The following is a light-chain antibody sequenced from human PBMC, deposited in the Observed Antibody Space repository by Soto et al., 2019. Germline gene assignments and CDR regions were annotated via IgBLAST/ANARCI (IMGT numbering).Light chain of an antibody. J-gene: IGKJ1*01. CDR1: QSISSY. CDR2: AAS. CDR3: QQYNKWWT. V-gene: IGKV1-39*01. Sequence: DIQMTQSPSTLSASVGDRVAITCRASQSISSYLNWYQQKPGKAPKLLIYAASSLQSGVPSRFSGSGSGTDFTLTISSLQSEDFGVYYCQQYNKWWTFGQGTKVDIK.